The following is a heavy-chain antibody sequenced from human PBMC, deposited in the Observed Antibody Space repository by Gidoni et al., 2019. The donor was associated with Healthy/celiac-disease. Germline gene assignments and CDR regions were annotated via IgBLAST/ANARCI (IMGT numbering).Heavy chain of an antibody. CDR2: INPNSGGT. Sequence: QVQLVQSGAEVKKPGASVKVSCKASGYTFTGYYMHWVRQAPGQGLEWMGWINPNSGGTNYAQKFQGWVTMTRDTSISTAYMELSRLRSDDTAVYYCARATYCSGGSCYSWFDYWGQGTLVTVSS. D-gene: IGHD2-15*01. CDR1: GYTFTGYY. CDR3: ARATYCSGGSCYSWFDY. J-gene: IGHJ4*02. V-gene: IGHV1-2*04.